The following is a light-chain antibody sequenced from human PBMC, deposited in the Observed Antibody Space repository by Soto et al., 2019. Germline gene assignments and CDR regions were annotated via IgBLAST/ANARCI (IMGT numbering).Light chain of an antibody. V-gene: IGLV1-40*01. CDR1: SSNIGADYD. CDR2: ANV. J-gene: IGLJ3*02. Sequence: QSVLTQPPSVSGAPGQGVTISCTGSSSNIGADYDVHWYQQLPGAAPKLLIYANVNRPSGVPDRFSASKSGSSASLAITGLQAEDEADYYCQSYDSSLSGLHWVFGGGTKLTVL. CDR3: QSYDSSLSGLHWV.